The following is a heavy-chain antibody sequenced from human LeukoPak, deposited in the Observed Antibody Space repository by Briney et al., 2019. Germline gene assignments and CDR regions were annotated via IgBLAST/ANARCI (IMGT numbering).Heavy chain of an antibody. D-gene: IGHD5-12*01. J-gene: IGHJ4*02. CDR2: ISGSGAST. V-gene: IGHV3-23*01. CDR1: GFTCDIFA. Sequence: PGGSLTLSCGASGFTCDIFAASWVRQAPGKGLEWLSAISGSGASTYYGDSVKGRFTISRDNSRDTLYLQMDSLRADETAVYYRAQRLLRVATCGRYYWGQGTLVTVSS. CDR3: AQRLLRVATCGRYY.